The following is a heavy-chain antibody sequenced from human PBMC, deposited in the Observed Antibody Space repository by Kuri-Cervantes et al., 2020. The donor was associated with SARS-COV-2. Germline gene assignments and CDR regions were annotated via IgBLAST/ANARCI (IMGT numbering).Heavy chain of an antibody. CDR1: GVTFNHYA. D-gene: IGHD1-26*01. Sequence: GESLKISCAAFGVTFNHYAMSWVRQAPGKGLEWGAVISYDGSNKYYADSVKGRFTISRDNSKNTLCLQMNSLRAEDTAVYYCARDEDSGSYYPDAFDIWAKGQWSPSPQ. CDR3: ARDEDSGSYYPDAFDI. J-gene: IGHJ3*02. V-gene: IGHV3-30*04. CDR2: ISYDGSNK.